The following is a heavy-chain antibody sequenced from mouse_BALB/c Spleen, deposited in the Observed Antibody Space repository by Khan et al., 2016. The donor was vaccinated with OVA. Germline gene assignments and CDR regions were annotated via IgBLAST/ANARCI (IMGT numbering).Heavy chain of an antibody. D-gene: IGHD2-3*01. V-gene: IGHV14-1*02. CDR3: ARDGYSPWFAY. Sequence: VQLKQSGAELVRPGALVNLSCTASGFNIKDYYMHWVKQRPEQGLVWIGRIDPENGDTIYDPKFQGQASITSDSSSNTAYLQLSSLTSEDTAVYYCARDGYSPWFAYWGQGTLVTVSA. CDR2: IDPENGDT. CDR1: GFNIKDYY. J-gene: IGHJ3*01.